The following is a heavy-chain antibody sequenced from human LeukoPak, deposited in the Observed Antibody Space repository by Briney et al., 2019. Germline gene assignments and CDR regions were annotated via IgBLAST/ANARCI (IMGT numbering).Heavy chain of an antibody. V-gene: IGHV1-2*02. Sequence: ASVKVSCKASGYTFTGYYMHWVRQAPGQGLEWMGWINPNSGGTNYAQKFQGRVTMTRATSISTAYMELSRLRSDDTAVYYCARDSDSATVTTFGYWGQGTLVTVSS. CDR3: ARDSDSATVTTFGY. D-gene: IGHD4-17*01. CDR2: INPNSGGT. CDR1: GYTFTGYY. J-gene: IGHJ4*02.